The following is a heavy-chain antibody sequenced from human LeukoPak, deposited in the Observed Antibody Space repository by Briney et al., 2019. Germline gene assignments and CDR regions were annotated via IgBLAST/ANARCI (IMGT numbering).Heavy chain of an antibody. D-gene: IGHD4-23*01. J-gene: IGHJ3*02. Sequence: PGGSLRLSCAASGFTFTSYNMDWVRQSPGKGLERVSSISGSSSDIYYADSLKGRFTISRDNAKNSLYLQMNSLRAEDTAIYYCATLDYGGNSFNVFDIWGQGTMVTVSS. CDR3: ATLDYGGNSFNVFDI. CDR1: GFTFTSYN. CDR2: ISGSSSDI. V-gene: IGHV3-21*01.